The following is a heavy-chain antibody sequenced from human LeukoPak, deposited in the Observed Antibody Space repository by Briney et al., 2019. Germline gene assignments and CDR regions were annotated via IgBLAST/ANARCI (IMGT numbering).Heavy chain of an antibody. Sequence: KPSETLSLTCAVYGGSFSGYYWSWIRQPPGKGLEWIGEINHSGSTNYNPSLKSRVTISVDTSKNQFSLKLSSVTAADTAVYYCARGRYSGSYYFPLFTDYWGQGTLVTVSS. CDR3: ARGRYSGSYYFPLFTDY. J-gene: IGHJ4*02. CDR1: GGSFSGYY. D-gene: IGHD1-26*01. V-gene: IGHV4-34*01. CDR2: INHSGST.